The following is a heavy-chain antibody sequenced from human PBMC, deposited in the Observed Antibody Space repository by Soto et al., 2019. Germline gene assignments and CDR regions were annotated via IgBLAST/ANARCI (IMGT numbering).Heavy chain of an antibody. D-gene: IGHD3-22*01. CDR1: GGTFSSYA. CDR2: IIPIFGTA. CDR3: ARVWYYDSSGPVDY. V-gene: IGHV1-69*13. J-gene: IGHJ4*02. Sequence: ASVKVSCKASGGTFSSYAISWVRQAPGQGFEWMGGIIPIFGTANYAQKFQGRVTITADESTSTAYMELSSLRSEDTAVYYCARVWYYDSSGPVDYWGQGTLVTVSS.